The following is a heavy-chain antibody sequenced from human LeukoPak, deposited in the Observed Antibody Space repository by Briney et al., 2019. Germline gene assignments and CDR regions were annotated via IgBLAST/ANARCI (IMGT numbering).Heavy chain of an antibody. V-gene: IGHV4-30-4*01. J-gene: IGHJ4*02. CDR3: ARGLARFYGAANDY. CDR2: IYYSGST. Sequence: SQTLSPTCTVSGGSISSGDYYWSWIRQPPGKGLEWIGYIYYSGSTYYNPSLKSRVTISVDTSKIQFSLKLSSVTAADTAVYYCARGLARFYGAANDYWGQGTLVTVSS. D-gene: IGHD3-3*01. CDR1: GGSISSGDYY.